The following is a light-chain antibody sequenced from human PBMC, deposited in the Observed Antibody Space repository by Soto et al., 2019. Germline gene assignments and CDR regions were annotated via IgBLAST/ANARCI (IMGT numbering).Light chain of an antibody. V-gene: IGLV1-47*01. CDR2: RDN. Sequence: QSVLTQPPSASGTPGQRVTISCSGSSSNIGSNYVYWYQQLPGTAPKLLIYRDNQRPSGVPDRFSGSNSGTSASLAISGLRSQDEADYYCAAWDDSLGGSYVFGTGTKLTVL. CDR3: AAWDDSLGGSYV. CDR1: SSNIGSNY. J-gene: IGLJ1*01.